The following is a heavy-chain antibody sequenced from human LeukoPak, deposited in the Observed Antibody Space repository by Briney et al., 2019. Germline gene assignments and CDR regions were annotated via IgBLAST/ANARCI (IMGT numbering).Heavy chain of an antibody. Sequence: GGSLRLSCAASGFTFSDYYMNWIRQAPGKGLEWVSYITSSSSGYTNYADSVKGRFTISRDNAKNSLYLQMNSLRAEDTAVYFCASTLTRWTFDYWGQGRLVTVSS. V-gene: IGHV3-11*06. J-gene: IGHJ4*02. D-gene: IGHD4-23*01. CDR2: ITSSSSGYT. CDR3: ASTLTRWTFDY. CDR1: GFTFSDYY.